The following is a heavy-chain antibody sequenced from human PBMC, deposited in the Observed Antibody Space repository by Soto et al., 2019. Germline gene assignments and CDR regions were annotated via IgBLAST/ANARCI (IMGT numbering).Heavy chain of an antibody. CDR1: GXAMSNYG. CDR2: IIYDERTT. D-gene: IGHD2-2*01. Sequence: GTLRFACAASGXAMSNYGMHWIRQAPGQGLVLVPRIIYDERTTTYADSVKGRFTISRDNAKNTEFLEMKSLRAEDTDLYYCARGGASHAHPPDHWGQATLVTVSS. CDR3: ARGGASHAHPPDH. V-gene: IGHV3-74*01. J-gene: IGHJ4*02.